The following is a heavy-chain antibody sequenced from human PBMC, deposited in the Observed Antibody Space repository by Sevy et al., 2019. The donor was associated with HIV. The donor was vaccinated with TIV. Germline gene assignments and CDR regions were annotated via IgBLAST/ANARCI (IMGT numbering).Heavy chain of an antibody. CDR3: AGQIHYYDSTGYYHCDY. D-gene: IGHD3-22*01. CDR2: IYYTGST. J-gene: IGHJ4*02. CDR1: GGSISSSNYY. Sequence: SETLSLTCTVSGGSISSSNYYWGWIRQPPGKGLEWIAHIYYTGSTYYNPSLKSRVTIFADTSKYQFSLKLSSVTAADTVGYYCAGQIHYYDSTGYYHCDYWGQGTLVTVSS. V-gene: IGHV4-39*01.